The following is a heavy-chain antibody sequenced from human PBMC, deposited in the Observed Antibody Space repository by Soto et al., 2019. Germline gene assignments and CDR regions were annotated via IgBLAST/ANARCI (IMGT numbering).Heavy chain of an antibody. Sequence: EVQLVESGGGLVKPGGSLRLSCAASGFTFSNAWMSWVRQAPGKGLEWVGRIKSKTDGGTTDYAAPVKGRFTISRDDSKNTLYLQMNSLKTEDTAVYYCTTGESGYSSGWLENNHAFDIWGQGTMVTVSS. CDR1: GFTFSNAW. J-gene: IGHJ3*02. CDR3: TTGESGYSSGWLENNHAFDI. CDR2: IKSKTDGGTT. D-gene: IGHD6-19*01. V-gene: IGHV3-15*01.